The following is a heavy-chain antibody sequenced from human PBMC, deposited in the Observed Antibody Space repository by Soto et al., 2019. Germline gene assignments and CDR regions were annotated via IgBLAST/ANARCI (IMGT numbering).Heavy chain of an antibody. V-gene: IGHV3-23*01. J-gene: IGHJ4*02. CDR1: GFTFSSSS. CDR2: ISAGGDRT. CDR3: ATQDFRGTTGTT. D-gene: IGHD1-1*01. Sequence: GGSLRVWWAGSGFTFSSSSMGWVRQAPGKGLEWLSLISAGGDRTYYAITVKGRFTISXXXXXXTXQXQXXRLRAEDTAVYYCATQDFRGTTGTTRGQGP.